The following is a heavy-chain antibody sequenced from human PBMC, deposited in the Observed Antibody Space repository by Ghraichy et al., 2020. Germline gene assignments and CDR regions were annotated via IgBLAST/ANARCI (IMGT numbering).Heavy chain of an antibody. Sequence: SETLSLTCTVSGGSISSYYWSWIRQPPGKGLEWIGYIYYSGSTNYNPSLKSRVTISVDTSKNQFSLKLSSVTAADTAVYYCARVLGSSSWFDPWGQGTLVTVSS. CDR3: ARVLGSSSWFDP. CDR2: IYYSGST. J-gene: IGHJ5*02. CDR1: GGSISSYY. D-gene: IGHD6-13*01. V-gene: IGHV4-59*01.